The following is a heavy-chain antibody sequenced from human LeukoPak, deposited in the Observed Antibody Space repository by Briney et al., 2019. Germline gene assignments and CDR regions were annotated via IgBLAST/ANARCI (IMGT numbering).Heavy chain of an antibody. CDR3: GFFRHTAALYGDGSTRYYGMDV. Sequence: GASVKVSCKASGGTFSSYAISWVRQAPGQGLEWMGGIIPIFGTANYAQKFQGRVTITADESTSTAYMELSSLRSEDTAVYYCGFFRHTAALYGDGSTRYYGMDVWGQGTTVTVSS. CDR1: GGTFSSYA. J-gene: IGHJ6*02. D-gene: IGHD3-10*02. V-gene: IGHV1-69*13. CDR2: IIPIFGTA.